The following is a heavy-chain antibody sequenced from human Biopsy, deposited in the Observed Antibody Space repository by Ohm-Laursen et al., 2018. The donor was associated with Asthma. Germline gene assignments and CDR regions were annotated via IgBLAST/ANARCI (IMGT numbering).Heavy chain of an antibody. CDR2: IYYSGST. J-gene: IGHJ5*02. CDR3: ARTTYGHDGFDP. V-gene: IGHV4-31*03. CDR1: GGSINIGDYY. Sequence: SQTLSLTCTVSGGSINIGDYYWSWIHQHPVKGLEWIGHIYYSGSTYYNPSLKSRVSISLDTSKNQFSLSLTSVTAADTAVYYCARTTYGHDGFDPWGQGTLVTVSS. D-gene: IGHD4-17*01.